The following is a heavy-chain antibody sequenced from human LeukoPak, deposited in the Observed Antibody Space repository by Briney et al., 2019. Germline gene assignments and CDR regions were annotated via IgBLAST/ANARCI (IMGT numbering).Heavy chain of an antibody. D-gene: IGHD1-26*01. CDR2: ISYDGSNK. V-gene: IGHV3-30-3*01. CDR3: ANVSSGSPDY. J-gene: IGHJ4*02. Sequence: QPGRSLRRSCAASGFTFSSYAMQWVRQAPGKELEWVAVISYDGSNKYYADSVKGRFTISRDNSKNTLYLQMNSLRAEDTAVYYCANVSSGSPDYWGQGTLVTVSS. CDR1: GFTFSSYA.